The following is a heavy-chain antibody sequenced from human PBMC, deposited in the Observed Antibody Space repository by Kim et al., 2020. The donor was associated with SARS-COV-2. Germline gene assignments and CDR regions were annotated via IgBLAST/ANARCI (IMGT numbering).Heavy chain of an antibody. D-gene: IGHD6-19*01. V-gene: IGHV3-7*05. CDR1: GFTSTSHW. J-gene: IGHJ1*01. CDR2: IKHDGSEK. Sequence: GGSLRLSCAASGFTSTSHWMNWVRQTPGKGLEWVANIKHDGSEKYYVDSVKGRFTISRDSPKNSMYLQMNSLRAEDTAVYYCARGSGWLVEHWGQGTLVTVSS. CDR3: ARGSGWLVEH.